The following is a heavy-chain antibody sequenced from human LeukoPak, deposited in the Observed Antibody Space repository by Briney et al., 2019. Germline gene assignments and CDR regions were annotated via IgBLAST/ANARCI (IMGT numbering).Heavy chain of an antibody. Sequence: GGSLRLSCAASGFTFSSHEMNWVRQAPGKGLEWISYISSGGSTKYYADSVKDRFTISRDNAKNSLYLQLTNVRAEDTGLYYCARFYGSSLYYYYSMDVWGKGTTVSVS. J-gene: IGHJ6*03. CDR3: ARFYGSSLYYYYSMDV. CDR2: ISSGGSTK. V-gene: IGHV3-48*03. D-gene: IGHD6-13*01. CDR1: GFTFSSHE.